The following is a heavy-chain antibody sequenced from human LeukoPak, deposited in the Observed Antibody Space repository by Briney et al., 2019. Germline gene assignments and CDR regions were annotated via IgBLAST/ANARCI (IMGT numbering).Heavy chain of an antibody. CDR2: IYPSGGT. D-gene: IGHD4-17*01. Sequence: SETLSLTCIVSGGSISGFYWSWIRQPAGKRLEWIGRIYPSGGTNYNPSLKSRVTMSTDTSKNQFSLKLRSVTAADTAVYYCAREYGDLDYWGQGTLVTVSS. V-gene: IGHV4-4*07. J-gene: IGHJ4*02. CDR3: AREYGDLDY. CDR1: GGSISGFY.